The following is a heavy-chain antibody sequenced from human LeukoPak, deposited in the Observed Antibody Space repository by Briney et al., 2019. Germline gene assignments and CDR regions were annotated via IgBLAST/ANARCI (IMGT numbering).Heavy chain of an antibody. CDR3: ARSRERWSPFDY. CDR1: GGSFSGYY. Sequence: SETLSLTCAVYGGSFSGYYWSWIRQPPGKGLEWIGEINHSGSTNYNPSLKSRVTISVDTSKNQFSLKLSSVTAADTAVYYCARSRERWSPFDYWGQGTLVTVSS. D-gene: IGHD4-23*01. CDR2: INHSGST. J-gene: IGHJ4*02. V-gene: IGHV4-34*01.